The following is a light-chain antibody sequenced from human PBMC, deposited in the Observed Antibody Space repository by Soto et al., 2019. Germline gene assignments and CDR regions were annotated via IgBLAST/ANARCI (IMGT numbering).Light chain of an antibody. V-gene: IGKV1-5*01. CDR1: QSISSW. J-gene: IGKJ1*01. CDR3: QQYHSYYPWT. CDR2: DAS. Sequence: DIQMTQSPSTLSASVGDRVTITCRASQSISSWVAWYQQKPGKAPKLLIYDASSLESGVPSRFSGSGSGTDFSLTISSLQPDDLATYYCQQYHSYYPWTFGQGTKVDIK.